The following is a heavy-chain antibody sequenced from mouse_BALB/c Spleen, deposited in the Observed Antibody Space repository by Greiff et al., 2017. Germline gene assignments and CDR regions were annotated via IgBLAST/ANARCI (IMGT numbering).Heavy chain of an antibody. Sequence: QVQLQQSGPELVKPGASVRISCKASGYTFTSYYIHWVKQRPGQGLEWIGWIYPGNVNTKYNEKFKGKATLTADKSSSTAYMQLSSLTSEDSAVYFCASGGGSSYDAMDYWGQGTSVTVSS. V-gene: IGHV1S56*01. D-gene: IGHD1-1*01. J-gene: IGHJ4*01. CDR3: ASGGGSSYDAMDY. CDR1: GYTFTSYY. CDR2: IYPGNVNT.